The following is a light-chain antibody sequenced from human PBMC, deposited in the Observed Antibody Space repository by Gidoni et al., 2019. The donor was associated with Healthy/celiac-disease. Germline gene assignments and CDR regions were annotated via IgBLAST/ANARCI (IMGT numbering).Light chain of an antibody. CDR3: SSYAGSNNLV. V-gene: IGLV2-8*01. CDR2: EVS. CDR1: SSDVGGYTY. J-gene: IGLJ2*01. Sequence: QSALTQPPSASGSPGQSVTISCTGTSSDVGGYTYVSWYQQHPGKAPKLMIYEVSKWPSGVSDRFSGSKSGNTASLTLSVLQAEDEADYYCSSYAGSNNLVFGGGTKLTVL.